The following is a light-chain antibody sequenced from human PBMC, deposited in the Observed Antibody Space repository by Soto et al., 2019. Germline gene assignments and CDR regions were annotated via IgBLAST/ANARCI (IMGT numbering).Light chain of an antibody. CDR2: DAS. CDR3: QQSYSIPWT. V-gene: IGKV1-39*01. J-gene: IGKJ1*01. Sequence: TQSPATLSLSPGEIVTITCRGSQSMNSFLSWYQHKPGKAPRLVIYDASTLQNGVPSRFSGSGSGTEFTLTISSLQPEDFATYYCQQSYSIPWTFGQGTKVDI. CDR1: QSMNSF.